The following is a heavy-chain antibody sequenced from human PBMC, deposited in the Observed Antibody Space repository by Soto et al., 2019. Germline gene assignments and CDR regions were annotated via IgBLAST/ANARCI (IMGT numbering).Heavy chain of an antibody. CDR2: IYYSGST. CDR1: GGSISSGCYY. D-gene: IGHD2-21*01. V-gene: IGHV4-31*03. Sequence: QVQLHASGPGLVKPSHTLSLTGTVSGGSISSGCYYWSLIRQHPGKGLECIGYIYYSGSTYYYPSLKSRVTIPVDTSRTQSSLKLSSVTAADTAVYYCERWVIHCGQGTLVTVSS. CDR3: ERWVIH. J-gene: IGHJ4*02.